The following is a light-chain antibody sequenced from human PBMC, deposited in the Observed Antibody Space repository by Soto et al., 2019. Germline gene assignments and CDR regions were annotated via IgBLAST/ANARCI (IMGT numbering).Light chain of an antibody. Sequence: EIVLTQSPGTLSLSPGDRATLSCRASPSVSSSDLAWYQQKPGQAPRLLIYGASTRATGIPDRFSGSGSGTDFTLTLSRLEPEDFAVYYCQQYGGSPLYTFGQGTKLEIK. V-gene: IGKV3-20*01. J-gene: IGKJ2*01. CDR1: PSVSSSD. CDR2: GAS. CDR3: QQYGGSPLYT.